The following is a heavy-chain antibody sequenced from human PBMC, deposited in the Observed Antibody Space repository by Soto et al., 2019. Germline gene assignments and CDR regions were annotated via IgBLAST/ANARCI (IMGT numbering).Heavy chain of an antibody. D-gene: IGHD3-3*01. V-gene: IGHV3-30-3*01. CDR3: ARNKRITIFGVAAPYYYGMDV. J-gene: IGHJ6*02. CDR1: GFTFSSYA. Sequence: GGSLRLSCAASGFTFSSYAMHWVRQAPGKGLEWVAVISYDGSNKYYADSVKGRFTISRDNSKNTLYLQMNSLRAEDTAVYYCARNKRITIFGVAAPYYYGMDVWGQGTTVTVSS. CDR2: ISYDGSNK.